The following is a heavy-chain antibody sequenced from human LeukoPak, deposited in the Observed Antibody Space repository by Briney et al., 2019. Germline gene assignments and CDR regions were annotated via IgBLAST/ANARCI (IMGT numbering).Heavy chain of an antibody. CDR1: GYSFTSYW. Sequence: GESLKISCKGSGYSFTSYWIGWVRQMPGKGLEWMGIIYPDDSDTRYSPSFQGQVTISADKSISTAYLQWSSLKASDTAMYYCARQVHCYDSSGYYYGNWFDPWGQGTLVTVSS. CDR3: ARQVHCYDSSGYYYGNWFDP. D-gene: IGHD3-22*01. V-gene: IGHV5-51*01. CDR2: IYPDDSDT. J-gene: IGHJ5*02.